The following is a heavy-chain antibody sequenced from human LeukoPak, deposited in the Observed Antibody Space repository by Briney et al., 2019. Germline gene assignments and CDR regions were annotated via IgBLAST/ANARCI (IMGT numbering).Heavy chain of an antibody. CDR2: ISAYNGNT. J-gene: IGHJ6*02. CDR3: ARDDSTYYYYGMDV. D-gene: IGHD2-21*01. Sequence: GASVKVSCKASGYTFSGYYMHWVRQAPGQGLEWMGWISAYNGNTNYAQKLQGRVTMTTDTSTSTAYMELRSLRSDDTAVYYCARDDSTYYYYGMDVWGQGTTVTVSS. V-gene: IGHV1-18*04. CDR1: GYTFSGYY.